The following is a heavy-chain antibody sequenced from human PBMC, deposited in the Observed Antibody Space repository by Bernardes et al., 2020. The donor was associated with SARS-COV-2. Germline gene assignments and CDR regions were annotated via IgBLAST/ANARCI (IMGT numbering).Heavy chain of an antibody. V-gene: IGHV4-34*01. Sequence: SETLSLTCAVYGGSFSGYYWSWIRQPPGKGLEWIGEINHSGSTNYNPSLKSRVTISVDTSKNQFSLKLSSVTAADTAVYYCARVSIVVVPAAIQTYYYYYGMDVWGQGTTVTVSS. CDR2: INHSGST. D-gene: IGHD2-2*01. CDR1: GGSFSGYY. J-gene: IGHJ6*02. CDR3: ARVSIVVVPAAIQTYYYYYGMDV.